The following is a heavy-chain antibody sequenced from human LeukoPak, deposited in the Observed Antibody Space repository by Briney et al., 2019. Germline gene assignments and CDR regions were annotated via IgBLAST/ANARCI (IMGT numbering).Heavy chain of an antibody. V-gene: IGHV4-39*01. CDR3: ARKPGNQYYFDY. CDR2: FYYSGST. Sequence: SETLSLTCTVSGGSISGGSYYWGWIRQSPGKGLEWIGSFYYSGSTYHNPSLKSRVTISVDTSKNQFSLKLNSVTAADTAVYYCARKPGNQYYFDYWGQGTLVTVSS. J-gene: IGHJ4*02. CDR1: GGSISGGSYY. D-gene: IGHD1-14*01.